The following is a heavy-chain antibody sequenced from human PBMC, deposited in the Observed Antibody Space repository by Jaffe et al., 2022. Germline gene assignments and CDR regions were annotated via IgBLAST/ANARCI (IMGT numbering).Heavy chain of an antibody. J-gene: IGHJ3*02. D-gene: IGHD3-9*01. CDR3: ARVYDILTGYSPLGAFDI. Sequence: QLQLQESGPGLVKPSETLSLTCTVSGGSISSSSYYWGWIRQPPGKGLEWIGSIYYSGSTYYNPSLKSRVTISVDTSKNQFSLKLSSVTAADTAVYYCARVYDILTGYSPLGAFDIWGQGTMVTVSS. V-gene: IGHV4-39*01. CDR1: GGSISSSSYY. CDR2: IYYSGST.